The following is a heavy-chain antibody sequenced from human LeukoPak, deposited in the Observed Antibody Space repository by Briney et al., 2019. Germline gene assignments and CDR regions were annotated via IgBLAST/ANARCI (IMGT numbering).Heavy chain of an antibody. CDR1: GFTFSSYS. J-gene: IGHJ4*02. D-gene: IGHD3-10*01. CDR3: ARDQYYYGSGSYYNPLDY. CDR2: ISSSSSTI. Sequence: PGGSLRLSCAASGFTFSSYSMNWVRQAPGKGLEWDSYISSSSSTIYYADSVKGRFTISRDNAKNSLYLQMNSLRDEDTAVYYCARDQYYYGSGSYYNPLDYWGQGTLVTVSS. V-gene: IGHV3-48*02.